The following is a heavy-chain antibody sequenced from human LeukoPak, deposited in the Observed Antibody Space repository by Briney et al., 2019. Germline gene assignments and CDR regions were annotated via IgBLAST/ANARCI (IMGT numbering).Heavy chain of an antibody. CDR1: GFTFSSYA. Sequence: PGGSLRLSCAASGFTFSSYAMSWVRQAPGKGLEWVSAISGSGGSTYYADSVKGRFTISRDNSKNTLYLQMNSLRAEDTAVYYCAKETIFGVVIIDGVGMDVWGKGTTVTVSS. CDR3: AKETIFGVVIIDGVGMDV. CDR2: ISGSGGST. J-gene: IGHJ6*03. V-gene: IGHV3-23*01. D-gene: IGHD3-3*01.